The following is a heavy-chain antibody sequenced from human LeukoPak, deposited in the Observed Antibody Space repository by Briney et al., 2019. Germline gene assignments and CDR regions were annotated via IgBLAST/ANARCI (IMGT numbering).Heavy chain of an antibody. V-gene: IGHV4-31*03. Sequence: SQTLSLTCTVSGGSISSGGYYWSWIRQHPGKGLEWIGYIHYSGSTYYNPSLKSRVAISVDTSKNQFSLKLSSVTAADTAVYFCARDPYYYDRSGGFDPWGQGTLVTVSS. D-gene: IGHD3-22*01. J-gene: IGHJ5*02. CDR2: IHYSGST. CDR1: GGSISSGGYY. CDR3: ARDPYYYDRSGGFDP.